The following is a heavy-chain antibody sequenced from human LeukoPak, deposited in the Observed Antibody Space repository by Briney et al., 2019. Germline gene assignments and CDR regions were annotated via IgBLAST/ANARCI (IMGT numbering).Heavy chain of an antibody. CDR2: IYPGDSDT. J-gene: IGHJ4*02. D-gene: IGHD4-23*01. V-gene: IGHV5-51*01. CDR3: ARLNSSVFDH. CDR1: GYSFTTYW. Sequence: PGESLKISCKSSGYSFTTYWIGWVRQMPGKGLEWMGIIYPGDSDTRYSPSFQGQVTMSADKSISTAYLQWSSLKASDTAMYYCARLNSSVFDHWGQGTLVTVSS.